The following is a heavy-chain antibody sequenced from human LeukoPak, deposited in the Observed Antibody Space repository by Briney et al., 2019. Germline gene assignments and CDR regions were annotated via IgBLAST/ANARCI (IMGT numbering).Heavy chain of an antibody. V-gene: IGHV4-59*06. CDR2: IYYSGST. CDR1: GGSISSYY. Sequence: PSETLSLTCTVSGGSISSYYLSWIRQPPGKGLEWIGYIYYSGSTYYNPSLKSRVTISVDTSKNQFSLKLSSVTAADTAVYYCAKAAAGTKLDYWGQGTLVTVSS. D-gene: IGHD6-13*01. CDR3: AKAAAGTKLDY. J-gene: IGHJ4*02.